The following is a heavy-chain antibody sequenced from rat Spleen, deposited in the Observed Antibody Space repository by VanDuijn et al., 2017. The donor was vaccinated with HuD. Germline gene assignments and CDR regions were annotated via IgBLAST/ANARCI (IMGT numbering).Heavy chain of an antibody. Sequence: EVQLVESGGGLVQPGRSLKLSCAASGFTFSNYGMHWIRQAPTKGLEWVASISPSGGSTYYRDSVKGRFTISRDNAKSTLYLQMDSLRSEDTATYYCATELGRLYILRKSPYFDYWGQGVMVTVSS. CDR3: ATELGRLYILRKSPYFDY. D-gene: IGHD1-9*01. J-gene: IGHJ2*01. CDR2: ISPSGGST. CDR1: GFTFSNYG. V-gene: IGHV5-19*01.